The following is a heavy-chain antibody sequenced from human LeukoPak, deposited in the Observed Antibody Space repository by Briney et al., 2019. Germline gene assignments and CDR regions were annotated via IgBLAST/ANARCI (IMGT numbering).Heavy chain of an antibody. CDR3: ARGGYDFDY. CDR1: GFTFSSAS. D-gene: IGHD5-12*01. J-gene: IGHJ4*02. CDR2: ISSSSSYI. V-gene: IGHV3-21*01. Sequence: GGSLRLSFAASGFTFSSASLNWVRQPPGKGLECVSSISSSSSYIYYADSVKGRFTISRDNAKTSLYLQMHSLRAEDTAVYYCARGGYDFDYWGQGTLVTVSS.